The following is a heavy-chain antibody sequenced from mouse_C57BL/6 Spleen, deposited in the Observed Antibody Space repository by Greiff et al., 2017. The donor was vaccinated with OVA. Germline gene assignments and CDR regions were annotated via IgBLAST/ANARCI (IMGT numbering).Heavy chain of an antibody. V-gene: IGHV1-55*01. CDR2: IYPGSGST. Sequence: QVQLKQPGAELVKPGASVKMSCKASGYTFTSYWITWVKQRPGQGLEWIGDIYPGSGSTNYNEKFKSKATLTVDTSSSTAYMQLSSLTSEDSAVYYCASSSYGYFDVWGTGTTVTVSS. D-gene: IGHD1-1*01. J-gene: IGHJ1*03. CDR3: ASSSYGYFDV. CDR1: GYTFTSYW.